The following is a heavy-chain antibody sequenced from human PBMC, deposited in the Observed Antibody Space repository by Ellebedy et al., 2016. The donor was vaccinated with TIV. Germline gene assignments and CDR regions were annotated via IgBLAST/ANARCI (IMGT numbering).Heavy chain of an antibody. J-gene: IGHJ6*02. CDR3: ARDLLGGMDV. D-gene: IGHD3-16*01. CDR1: GFTFSSYG. V-gene: IGHV3-33*01. Sequence: GESLKISXAASGFTFSSYGMHWVRQAPGKGLEWVAVIWYDGSNKYYADSVKGRFTISRDNSKNTLYLQMNSLRAEDTAVYYCARDLLGGMDVWGQGTTVTVSS. CDR2: IWYDGSNK.